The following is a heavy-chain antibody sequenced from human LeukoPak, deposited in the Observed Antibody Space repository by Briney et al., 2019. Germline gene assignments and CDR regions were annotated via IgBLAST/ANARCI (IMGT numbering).Heavy chain of an antibody. CDR1: GYSFTSYW. CDR3: VNSGPRQIFDY. J-gene: IGHJ4*02. Sequence: GESLKISCEGSGYSFTSYWIGWVRQMPGKGLEWMGIIYPGDSETRYSPSFEGQVTISVDKSISTVYLQRSSLKASDSAMYYCVNSGPRQIFDYWGQGTLVTASS. V-gene: IGHV5-51*01. CDR2: IYPGDSET. D-gene: IGHD1-26*01.